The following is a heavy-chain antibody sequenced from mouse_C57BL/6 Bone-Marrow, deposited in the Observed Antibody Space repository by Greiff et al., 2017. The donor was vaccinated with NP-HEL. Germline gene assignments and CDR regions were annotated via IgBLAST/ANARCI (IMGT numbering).Heavy chain of an antibody. CDR3: ARGDLIYYYGGSSAWFAY. CDR1: GYTFTSYG. CDR2: IYPRSGNT. D-gene: IGHD1-1*01. V-gene: IGHV1-81*01. Sequence: VQLQQSGAELARPGASVKLSCKASGYTFTSYGISWVKQRTGQGLEWIGEIYPRSGNTYYNEKFKGKATLTADKSSSTAYMELRSLTSEDSAVYFCARGDLIYYYGGSSAWFAYWGQGTLVTVSA. J-gene: IGHJ3*01.